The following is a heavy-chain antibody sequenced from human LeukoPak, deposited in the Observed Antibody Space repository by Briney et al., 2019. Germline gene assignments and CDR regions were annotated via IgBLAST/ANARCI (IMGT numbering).Heavy chain of an antibody. V-gene: IGHV4-39*01. D-gene: IGHD3-22*01. J-gene: IGHJ3*02. CDR2: IYYSGST. CDR1: GGSISSSSYY. Sequence: PSETLSLTCTVSGGSISSSSYYWGWIRQPPGKGLEYIGSIYYSGSTYYNPSLKSRVTISVDTSKNQFSLKLSSVTAADTAMYYCARHPFDDSGAFDIWGQGTMVTVSS. CDR3: ARHPFDDSGAFDI.